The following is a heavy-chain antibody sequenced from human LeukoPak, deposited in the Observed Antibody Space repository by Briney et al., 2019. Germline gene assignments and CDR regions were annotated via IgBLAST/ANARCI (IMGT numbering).Heavy chain of an antibody. V-gene: IGHV3-21*06. Sequence: PGGSLRLSCSASGFTFSSYTMNWVRQAPGKGLEWVSSISSNSIYIFYADSVKGRFTISRDNAKNTVYLQMNRLRAEDTAVYYCARGLDHYGSGSYSGDWGQGTLVTVSS. CDR3: ARGLDHYGSGSYSGD. CDR2: ISSNSIYI. J-gene: IGHJ1*01. CDR1: GFTFSSYT. D-gene: IGHD3-10*01.